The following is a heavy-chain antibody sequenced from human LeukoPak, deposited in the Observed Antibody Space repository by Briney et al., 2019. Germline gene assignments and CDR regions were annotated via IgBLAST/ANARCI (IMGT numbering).Heavy chain of an antibody. V-gene: IGHV3-64*02. Sequence: PGGSLRLSCAASGFTFSSYAMHWVRQAPGKGLEYVSGITSNGGSTCYAESVKGRFTISRDNSKNTVYLQMGSLRADDMAVYYCARGRSGWPSSFFDYWGQGTLVTVSS. CDR1: GFTFSSYA. D-gene: IGHD6-19*01. J-gene: IGHJ4*02. CDR2: ITSNGGST. CDR3: ARGRSGWPSSFFDY.